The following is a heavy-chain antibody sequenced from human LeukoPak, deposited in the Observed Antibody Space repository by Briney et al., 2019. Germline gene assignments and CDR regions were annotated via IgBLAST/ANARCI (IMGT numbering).Heavy chain of an antibody. CDR2: IYYSGST. CDR3: ARGDYYDSSGYYYRGCYFDY. CDR1: GGSISSYY. V-gene: IGHV4-59*01. J-gene: IGHJ4*02. Sequence: TSETLSLTCTVSGGSISSYYWSWIRQPPGKGLEWIGYIYYSGSTNYNPSLKSRVTISVDTSKNQFSLKLSSVTAADTAVYYCARGDYYDSSGYYYRGCYFDYWGQGTLVTVSS. D-gene: IGHD3-22*01.